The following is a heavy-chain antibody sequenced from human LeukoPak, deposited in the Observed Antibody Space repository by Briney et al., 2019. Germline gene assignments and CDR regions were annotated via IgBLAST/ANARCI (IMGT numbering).Heavy chain of an antibody. V-gene: IGHV3-23*01. Sequence: GGSLRLSYAASGFTFSSYAMSWVRQAPGKGLEWVSAISGSGGSTYYADSVKGRFTISRDNSKNTLYLHMNSLRAEDTAVYYYAKDLTLLCYGSGSYSTDPTAGAFDIWGQGTMVTVSS. D-gene: IGHD3-10*01. CDR3: AKDLTLLCYGSGSYSTDPTAGAFDI. CDR2: ISGSGGST. CDR1: GFTFSSYA. J-gene: IGHJ3*02.